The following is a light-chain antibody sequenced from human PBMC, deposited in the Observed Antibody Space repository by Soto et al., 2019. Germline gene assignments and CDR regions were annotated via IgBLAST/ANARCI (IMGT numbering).Light chain of an antibody. Sequence: QSALTQPASVSGSPGQSITISCTGTSSDVGGYKYVSWYQQHPGKAPKLMIYEVSNRPSGVSNRFSGSKSGNTASLTISGLQAEDEADYYCSSYTSSSTGVVFGGGTQLTVL. CDR2: EVS. CDR3: SSYTSSSTGVV. J-gene: IGLJ2*01. V-gene: IGLV2-14*01. CDR1: SSDVGGYKY.